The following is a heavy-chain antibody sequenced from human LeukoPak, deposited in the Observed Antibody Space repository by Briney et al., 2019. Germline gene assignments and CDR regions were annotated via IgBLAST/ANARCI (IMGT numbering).Heavy chain of an antibody. D-gene: IGHD1-1*01. CDR1: GVSISSYY. J-gene: IGHJ4*02. V-gene: IGHV4-59*01. Sequence: PSETLSLTCAVSGVSISSYYWSWVRQPPGKGLEWVGYIYYSGNSDYNPSLKSRVSISVDTSKNQLSLKLSSVTAADTAVYYCARAHSNNWHVDYWGQGTLVTVSS. CDR2: IYYSGNS. CDR3: ARAHSNNWHVDY.